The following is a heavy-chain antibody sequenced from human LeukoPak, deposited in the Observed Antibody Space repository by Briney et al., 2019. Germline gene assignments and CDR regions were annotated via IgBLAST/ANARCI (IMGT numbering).Heavy chain of an antibody. J-gene: IGHJ6*02. CDR2: ISGSGGST. CDR3: AKGLGTMIVVDYPGVYV. V-gene: IGHV3-23*01. D-gene: IGHD3-22*01. Sequence: GGSLRLSCAASGFTFSSYAMSWVRQAPGKGLEWVSAISGSGGSTYYADSVKGRFTISRDNSKNTLYLQMNSLRAEDTAVYYCAKGLGTMIVVDYPGVYVWGQGTTVTVSS. CDR1: GFTFSSYA.